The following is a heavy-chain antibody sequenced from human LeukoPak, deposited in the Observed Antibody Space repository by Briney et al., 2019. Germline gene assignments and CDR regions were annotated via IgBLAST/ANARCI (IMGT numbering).Heavy chain of an antibody. J-gene: IGHJ4*02. CDR3: ARQRTDDSSGSLDY. CDR2: IYHSGST. CDR1: GYSISSGYY. D-gene: IGHD3-22*01. V-gene: IGHV4-38-2*02. Sequence: SETLSFTCTVSGYSISSGYYWGWIRQPPGKGLEWIGSIYHSGSTYYNPSLKSRVTISVDRSKNQFSLKLSSVTAADTAVYFCARQRTDDSSGSLDYWGQGTLVTVSS.